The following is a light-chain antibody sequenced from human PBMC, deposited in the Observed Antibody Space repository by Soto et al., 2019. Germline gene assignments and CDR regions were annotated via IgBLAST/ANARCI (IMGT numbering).Light chain of an antibody. V-gene: IGLV2-23*02. CDR1: NSDVGTYDL. J-gene: IGLJ3*02. CDR2: EVN. CDR3: CSYVGGSTYAL. Sequence: QSALTQPASVSGSPGQSITISCTGTNSDVGTYDLVSWYRQHPGKAPKLMIFEVNKRPSGVSNRFSGSKSGNTASLTISGLQAEDESDYYCCSYVGGSTYALFGGGTKLTVL.